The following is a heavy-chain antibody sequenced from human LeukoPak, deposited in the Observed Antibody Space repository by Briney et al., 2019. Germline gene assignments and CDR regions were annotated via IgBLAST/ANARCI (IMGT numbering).Heavy chain of an antibody. CDR2: INHSGST. Sequence: SETLSLTCAVYGGSFSGYYWSWIRQPPGKGLEWIGEINHSGSTNYNPSLTSRVTISVDTSKNQFSLKLSSVTAADTAVYYCAKFSGDADYWGQGTLVTVSS. J-gene: IGHJ4*02. CDR1: GGSFSGYY. CDR3: AKFSGDADY. D-gene: IGHD2-15*01. V-gene: IGHV4-34*01.